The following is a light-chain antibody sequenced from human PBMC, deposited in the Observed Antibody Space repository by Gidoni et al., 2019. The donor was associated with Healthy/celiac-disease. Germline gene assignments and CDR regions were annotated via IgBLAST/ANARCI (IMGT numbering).Light chain of an antibody. V-gene: IGLV1-51*02. CDR1: SSNLGNNY. CDR2: ENN. CDR3: GTWDSSLSADVV. J-gene: IGLJ2*01. Sequence: QSVLTQPPSVSAAPGQQVTISCSGSSSNLGNNYVSWYQQLPGTAPKLLIYENNKRPSGIPDRCSGSKSGTSATLGITGLQTGDEADYYCGTWDSSLSADVVFGGGTKLTVL.